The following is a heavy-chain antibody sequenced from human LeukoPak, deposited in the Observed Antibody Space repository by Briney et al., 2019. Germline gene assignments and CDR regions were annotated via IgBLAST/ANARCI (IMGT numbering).Heavy chain of an antibody. D-gene: IGHD3-22*01. CDR2: IYYSGST. J-gene: IGHJ4*02. V-gene: IGHV4-59*01. CDR3: ARXDYYXSSGS. CDR1: GGSISSYY. Sequence: SETLSLTCTVSGGSISSYYWSWIRQPPGKGLEWIGYIYYSGSTNYNPSLKSRVTISVDTSKNQFSLKLSSVTAADTAVYYCARXDYYXSSGSWGQGTLVTVSS.